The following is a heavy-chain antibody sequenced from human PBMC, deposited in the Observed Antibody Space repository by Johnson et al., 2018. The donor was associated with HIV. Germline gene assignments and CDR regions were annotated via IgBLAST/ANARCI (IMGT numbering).Heavy chain of an antibody. Sequence: VQLVESGGGVVRPGGSLRLSCTASGFMFDDYGMNWVRQAPGKGLEWVSGINWNGGITGYADSMKGRFTISRDNAKNTLYLQMSSLTAEDTAVYYCTKNRQPANYDALDVWGQVTMVTVSS. V-gene: IGHV3-20*04. CDR3: TKNRQPANYDALDV. CDR1: GFMFDDYG. CDR2: INWNGGIT. J-gene: IGHJ3*01. D-gene: IGHD1-7*01.